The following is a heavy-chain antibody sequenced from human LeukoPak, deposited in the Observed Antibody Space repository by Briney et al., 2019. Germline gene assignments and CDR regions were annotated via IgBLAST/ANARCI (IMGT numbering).Heavy chain of an antibody. Sequence: PGGSLRLSCAASGFTFSSYGMHWVRQAPGKGLEWVAVISYDGSNKYYADSVKGRFTISRDNSKNTLYLQMNSLRAEDTAVYYCAKDRGIREWLVRGIDYWGQGTLVTVSS. V-gene: IGHV3-30*18. D-gene: IGHD6-19*01. CDR2: ISYDGSNK. CDR3: AKDRGIREWLVRGIDY. CDR1: GFTFSSYG. J-gene: IGHJ4*02.